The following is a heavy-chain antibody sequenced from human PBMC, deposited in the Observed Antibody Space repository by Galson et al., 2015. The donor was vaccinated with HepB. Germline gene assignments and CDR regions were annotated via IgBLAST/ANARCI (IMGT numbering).Heavy chain of an antibody. Sequence: SVKVSCKASGYTFTSYGISWVRQAPGQGLEWMGWISAYNGNTNYAQKLQGRVTMTTDTSTSTAYMELRSLRSDDTAVYDCARDLNPTYYYDSSGYYYPDYWGQGTLVTVSS. V-gene: IGHV1-18*04. CDR3: ARDLNPTYYYDSSGYYYPDY. CDR2: ISAYNGNT. CDR1: GYTFTSYG. J-gene: IGHJ4*02. D-gene: IGHD3-22*01.